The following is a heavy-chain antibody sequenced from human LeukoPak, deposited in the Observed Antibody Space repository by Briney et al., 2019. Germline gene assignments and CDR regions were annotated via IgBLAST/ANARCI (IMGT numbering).Heavy chain of an antibody. CDR2: IYYSGST. J-gene: IGHJ4*02. CDR1: GGSISSYY. CDR3: ARRIQVKRGANYDY. V-gene: IGHV4-59*12. D-gene: IGHD2-8*01. Sequence: SETLSLTCTVSGGSISSYYWSWIRQPPGKGLEWIGYIYYSGSTNYNPSLKSRVTISVDTSKNQFSLKLSSVTAADTAVYYCARRIQVKRGANYDYWGQGTLVTVSS.